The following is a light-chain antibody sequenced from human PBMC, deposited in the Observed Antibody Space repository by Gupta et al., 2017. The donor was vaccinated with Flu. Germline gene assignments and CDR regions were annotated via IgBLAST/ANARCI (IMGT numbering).Light chain of an antibody. CDR1: QSVGSTY. CDR2: GVS. V-gene: IGKV3-20*01. CDR3: QHYNISPQLYT. J-gene: IGKJ2*01. Sequence: IMLTQFPGTLSLSPGETATLSCRTSQSVGSTYLAWYQQTPGQAPRLVISGVSSRATGIPDRFSGSGSGTDFTLTISRLEPEDSAVYYCQHYNISPQLYTFGQGTKLDIK.